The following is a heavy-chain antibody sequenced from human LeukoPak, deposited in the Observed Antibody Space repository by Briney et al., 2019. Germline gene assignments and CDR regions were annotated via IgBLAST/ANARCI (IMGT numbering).Heavy chain of an antibody. Sequence: GGSLRLSCAASGFTVSSNYMSWVRQAPGKGLEWVSVIYSGGTTYYADSVKGRFTISRDNSKNTLYLQMNSLRAEDTAVYYCAKLYSSSSFDYWGQGTLVTVSS. CDR2: IYSGGTT. D-gene: IGHD6-13*01. V-gene: IGHV3-66*01. J-gene: IGHJ4*02. CDR3: AKLYSSSSFDY. CDR1: GFTVSSNY.